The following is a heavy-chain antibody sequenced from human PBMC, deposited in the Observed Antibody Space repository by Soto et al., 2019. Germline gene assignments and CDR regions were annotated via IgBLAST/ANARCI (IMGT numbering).Heavy chain of an antibody. Sequence: GASVKVSCKASGYTFTSYGISWVRQAPGQGLEWMGWISAYNGNTNYAQKLQGRVTMTTDTSTSTAYMELRSLRSDDTAVYYCARDRVYGSESGNYYYYYMDVWGKGTTVTVSS. D-gene: IGHD3-10*01. J-gene: IGHJ6*03. CDR3: ARDRVYGSESGNYYYYYMDV. CDR1: GYTFTSYG. V-gene: IGHV1-18*01. CDR2: ISAYNGNT.